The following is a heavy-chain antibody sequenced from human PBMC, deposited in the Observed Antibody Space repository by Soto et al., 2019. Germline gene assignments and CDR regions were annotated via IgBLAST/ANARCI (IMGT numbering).Heavy chain of an antibody. J-gene: IGHJ4*02. CDR1: GFTISSYT. CDR3: ARGTYRSKTDFDY. D-gene: IGHD6-13*01. V-gene: IGHV3-23*01. CDR2: ITGSGTNT. Sequence: PGGSLRLSCAASGFTISSYTMTWVRQASGKGLEWVSAITGSGTNTYYADSVKGRFTISTDKSTNTLYLQMSSLRAEDTAIYYCARGTYRSKTDFDYWGQGTLVTVSS.